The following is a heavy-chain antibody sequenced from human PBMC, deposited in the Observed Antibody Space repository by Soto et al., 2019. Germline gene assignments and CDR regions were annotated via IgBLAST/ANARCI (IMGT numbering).Heavy chain of an antibody. Sequence: GGSLRLSCAASGFTFSSYGMHWVRQAPGKGLEWVAVIWYDGSNKYYADSVKGRFTISRDNSKNTLYLQMNSLRAEDTAVYYCARDMFGTTDDYYGMDVWGQGTTVTVSS. D-gene: IGHD3-10*02. CDR2: IWYDGSNK. CDR1: GFTFSSYG. CDR3: ARDMFGTTDDYYGMDV. V-gene: IGHV3-33*01. J-gene: IGHJ6*02.